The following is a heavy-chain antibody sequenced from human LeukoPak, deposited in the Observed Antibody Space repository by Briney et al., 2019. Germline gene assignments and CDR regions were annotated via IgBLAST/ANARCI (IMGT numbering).Heavy chain of an antibody. CDR1: DFTFRSYW. CDR2: IINDGSST. Sequence: GGSLRLSCAASDFTFRSYWMGWVRQAPGKGLVWVSHIINDGSSTSYADSVKGRFTISRDNAKNTLYLQMNSLRAEDTAVYYCARDIPAHCISTTCKVHWGQGTLVTVSS. CDR3: ARDIPAHCISTTCKVH. J-gene: IGHJ4*02. D-gene: IGHD2-2*01. V-gene: IGHV3-74*01.